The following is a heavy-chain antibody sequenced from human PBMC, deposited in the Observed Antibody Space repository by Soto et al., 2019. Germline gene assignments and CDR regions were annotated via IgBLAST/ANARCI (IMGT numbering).Heavy chain of an antibody. Sequence: QVQLVESGGGVVQPGRSLRLSCAASGFMFSGFGMHWVRQAPGKGLQWVAGISKDGSKKYYADSVKGRVTISRDNSKKTRYLQMNSRRAEDTAVYYCSNPSGYYFGLGSHDEASDMWGQGTGVTVFS. V-gene: IGHV3-30*18. CDR3: SNPSGYYFGLGSHDEASDM. CDR1: GFMFSGFG. D-gene: IGHD3-10*01. CDR2: ISKDGSKK. J-gene: IGHJ3*02.